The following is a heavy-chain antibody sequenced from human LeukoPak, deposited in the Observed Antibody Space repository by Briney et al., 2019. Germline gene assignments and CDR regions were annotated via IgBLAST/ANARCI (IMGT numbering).Heavy chain of an antibody. CDR2: ISGSGGST. D-gene: IGHD3-10*01. V-gene: IGHV3-23*01. CDR3: AKPISNYGSGSSYFDY. CDR1: GFTFSSYA. J-gene: IGHJ4*02. Sequence: PGGSLRLSCAASGFTFSSYAMSWVRQAPGKGLEWVSAISGSGGSTYYADSVKGRFTISRDNSKNTLYLQMNSLRAEDTAVYYCAKPISNYGSGSSYFDYWGQGTLVTVSS.